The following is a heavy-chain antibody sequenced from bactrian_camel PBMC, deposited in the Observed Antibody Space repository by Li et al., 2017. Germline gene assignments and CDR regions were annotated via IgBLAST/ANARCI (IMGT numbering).Heavy chain of an antibody. D-gene: IGHD6*01. J-gene: IGHJ4*01. CDR1: GFAFSSHA. CDR2: IDGTLSQSGRNE. Sequence: VQLVESGGGLVQPGESLKLSCAASGFAFSSHAMSWFRQAPGKGLEWVSSIDGTLSQSGRNEFYADSVKGRFTLSKDNAKKTVYLQMNSLKTEDTAVYYCAVGSRTTEEYKNRGQWTQVTVS. V-gene: IGHV3S35*01. CDR3: AVGSRTTEEYKN.